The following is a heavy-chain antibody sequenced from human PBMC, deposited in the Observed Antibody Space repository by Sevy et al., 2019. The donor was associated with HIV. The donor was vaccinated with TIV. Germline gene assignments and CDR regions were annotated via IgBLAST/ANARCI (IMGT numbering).Heavy chain of an antibody. CDR1: NFSISSGYY. J-gene: IGHJ6*02. CDR3: ARQSGGDRLDYYGMDV. CDR2: TYHGGST. V-gene: IGHV4-38-2*01. Sequence: SETLSLTCGVSNFSISSGYYWGWIRQTPGKGLEWIGNTYHGGSTYYNPSLKSRVAISVDTSTNKLSLRLSSVTAADTAVYYCARQSGGDRLDYYGMDVWGQGTTVTVSS. D-gene: IGHD2-21*02.